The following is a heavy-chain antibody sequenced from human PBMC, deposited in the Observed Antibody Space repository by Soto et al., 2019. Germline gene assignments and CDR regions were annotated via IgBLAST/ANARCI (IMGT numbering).Heavy chain of an antibody. V-gene: IGHV4-31*03. CDR2: IYYSGST. CDR1: GGSISSGGYY. Sequence: SETLSLTCTVSGGSISSGGYYWSWIRQHPGKGLEWIGYIYYSGSTYYNPSLKSRVTISVDTSKNQFSLKLSSATAADTAVYYCARGAARTYYYYGMDVWGQGTTVTVSS. D-gene: IGHD6-6*01. J-gene: IGHJ6*02. CDR3: ARGAARTYYYYGMDV.